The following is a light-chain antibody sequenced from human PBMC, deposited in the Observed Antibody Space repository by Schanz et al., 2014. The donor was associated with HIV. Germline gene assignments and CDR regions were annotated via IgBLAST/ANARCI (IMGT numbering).Light chain of an antibody. Sequence: QSVLTQPPSASAPPGQRITIFCSGIRSDIGGRSVDWYRQRPGTAPKLLIYTNNQRPSGVPDRFSGSKSGTSASLAISGLRSEDEADYYCAAWDDSLSGVVFGGGTKLTVL. CDR3: AAWDDSLSGVV. V-gene: IGLV1-47*02. CDR1: RSDIGGRS. CDR2: TNN. J-gene: IGLJ2*01.